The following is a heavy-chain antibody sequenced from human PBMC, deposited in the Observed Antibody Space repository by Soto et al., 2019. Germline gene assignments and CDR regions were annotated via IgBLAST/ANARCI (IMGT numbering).Heavy chain of an antibody. V-gene: IGHV1-18*01. D-gene: IGHD6-19*01. Sequence: QVQLVQSGTEVKKPGASVKVSCKASGYTFTNYGLTWVRQTPGHGLEWLGWFNSYSGHTNYAQKVQGRFTMTTDTSTRTAYMELRSLRSDDAAVYYCASVVNGEQWLPPLFDSWGQGTLVTVSS. CDR3: ASVVNGEQWLPPLFDS. CDR1: GYTFTNYG. CDR2: FNSYSGHT. J-gene: IGHJ4*02.